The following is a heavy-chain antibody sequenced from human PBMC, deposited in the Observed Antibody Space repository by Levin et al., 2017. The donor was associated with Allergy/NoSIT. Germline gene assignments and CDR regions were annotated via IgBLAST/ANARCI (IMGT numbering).Heavy chain of an antibody. D-gene: IGHD3-9*01. J-gene: IGHJ4*02. CDR1: GFTFSSYS. CDR3: ARAALLDDILTGYYYTVMNS. CDR2: ISYDGSNK. V-gene: IGHV3-30-3*01. Sequence: GASVKVSCAASGFTFSSYSIHWVRQAPGKGLEWVAVISYDGSNKYYADSVKGRFIISRDNSKNTLFLQMNSLRAEDTAVYYCARAALLDDILTGYYYTVMNSWGQGTLVTVSS.